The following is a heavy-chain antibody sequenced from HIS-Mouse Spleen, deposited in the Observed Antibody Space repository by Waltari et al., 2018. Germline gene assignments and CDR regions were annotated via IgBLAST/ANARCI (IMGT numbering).Heavy chain of an antibody. CDR1: GYTFPSYA. V-gene: IGHV1-8*01. J-gene: IGHJ4*02. D-gene: IGHD4-4*01. CDR3: ARGHDYSNYFDY. Sequence: QVQLVQSGAEVKKPGAAVKVSCKASGYTFPSYAINWLRQATGQGLEWMGWMNPNSGNTGYAQKFQGRVTMTRNTSISTAYMELSSLRSEDTAVYYCARGHDYSNYFDYWGQGTLVTVSS. CDR2: MNPNSGNT.